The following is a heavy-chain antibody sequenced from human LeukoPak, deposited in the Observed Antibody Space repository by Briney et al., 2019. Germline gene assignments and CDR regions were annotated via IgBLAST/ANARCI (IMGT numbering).Heavy chain of an antibody. D-gene: IGHD5-24*01. CDR1: GFTFSPAW. CDR2: INNDGSYI. Sequence: PGRSLRLSCAASGFTFSPAWMRWVRQAPGKGLEWVSRINNDGSYINYAESVKGRFTLSRDNTKNTLTLQMNSLRAEDTAVYFCVRDGSAYNFDYWGQGVLVTVSS. CDR3: VRDGSAYNFDY. V-gene: IGHV3-74*01. J-gene: IGHJ4*02.